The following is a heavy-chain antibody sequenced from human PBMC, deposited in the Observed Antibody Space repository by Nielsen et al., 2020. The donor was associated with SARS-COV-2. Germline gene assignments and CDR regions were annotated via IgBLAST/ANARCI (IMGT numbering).Heavy chain of an antibody. Sequence: GESLKISCAASGFTFSSYWMSWVRQAPGKGLEWVANIKQDGSEKYYVDSVKGRFTISRGNAKNSLYLQMNSLRAEDTAVYYCARDTEQWLVMDYWGQGTLVTVSS. CDR2: IKQDGSEK. CDR3: ARDTEQWLVMDY. CDR1: GFTFSSYW. D-gene: IGHD6-19*01. V-gene: IGHV3-7*01. J-gene: IGHJ4*02.